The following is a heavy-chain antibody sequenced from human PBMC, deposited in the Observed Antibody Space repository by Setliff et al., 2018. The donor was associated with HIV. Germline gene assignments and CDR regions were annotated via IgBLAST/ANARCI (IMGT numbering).Heavy chain of an antibody. V-gene: IGHV1-18*01. Sequence: GASVKVSCKASGYTFTSYGISWVRQAPGQGLEWMGWISAYNGNTNYAQKLQGRVTMTTDTSTSTAYMELRSLRSDDTAVYYCASSVGSGYPSEFDYWGQGTLVTAPQ. D-gene: IGHD3-22*01. CDR1: GYTFTSYG. CDR2: ISAYNGNT. CDR3: ASSVGSGYPSEFDY. J-gene: IGHJ4*02.